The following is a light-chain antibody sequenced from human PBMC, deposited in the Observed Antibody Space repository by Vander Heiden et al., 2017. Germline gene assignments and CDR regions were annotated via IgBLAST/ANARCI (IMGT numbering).Light chain of an antibody. V-gene: IGLV3-1*01. CDR2: KDV. CDR3: QAWDGRIEVV. J-gene: IGLJ2*01. Sequence: SYEVTQPPSVAVSPGQTATITCSGDQLGDKNVCWYQQKPGQCPVLIIYKDVKRPSGIPERFSGSNSGNTATLTISGTQSMDEADYYCQAWDGRIEVVFGGGTKLTVL. CDR1: QLGDKN.